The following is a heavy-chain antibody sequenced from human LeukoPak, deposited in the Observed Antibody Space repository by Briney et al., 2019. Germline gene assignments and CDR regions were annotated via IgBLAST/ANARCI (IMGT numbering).Heavy chain of an antibody. J-gene: IGHJ4*02. D-gene: IGHD4-17*01. CDR2: IIPIFGTA. V-gene: IGHV1-69*13. CDR3: ARDDYGDYGGGY. CDR1: GGTFSSYA. Sequence: SVKVSCKASGGTFSSYAISWVRQAPGQGLGWMGGIIPIFGTANYAQKFQGRVTITADESTSTAYMELSSLRSEDTAVYYCARDDYGDYGGGYWGQGTLVTVSS.